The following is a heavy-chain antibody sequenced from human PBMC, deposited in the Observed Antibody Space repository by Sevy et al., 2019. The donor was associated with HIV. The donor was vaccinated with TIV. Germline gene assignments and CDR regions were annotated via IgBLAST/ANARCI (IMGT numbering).Heavy chain of an antibody. Sequence: GGSLRLSCAASGFTFSNAWMSWVRQAPGKGLEWVGRIKSQTEGGTTDYAAPVKGRFTISRDESKDTQYLQMNTLKTEDTAVYYCTYYYDSSGYPSFDYWGQGTLVTVSS. CDR3: TYYYDSSGYPSFDY. CDR2: IKSQTEGGTT. CDR1: GFTFSNAW. J-gene: IGHJ4*02. V-gene: IGHV3-15*01. D-gene: IGHD3-22*01.